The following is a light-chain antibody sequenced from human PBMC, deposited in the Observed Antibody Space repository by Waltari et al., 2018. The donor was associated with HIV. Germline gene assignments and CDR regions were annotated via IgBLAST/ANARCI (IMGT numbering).Light chain of an antibody. V-gene: IGLV1-40*01. CDR3: QSYPASLTVSLI. J-gene: IGLJ2*01. CDR2: DNT. CDR1: SPTIGAGYD. Sequence: QSVLTQPPSVSGAPGQRVTISCTGNSPTIGAGYDLHWYQQLPGKAPKLLISDNTNRPSGVPDRFSGSKSGTSASLAITGLRAEDEADYYCQSYPASLTVSLIFGGGTRLTVL.